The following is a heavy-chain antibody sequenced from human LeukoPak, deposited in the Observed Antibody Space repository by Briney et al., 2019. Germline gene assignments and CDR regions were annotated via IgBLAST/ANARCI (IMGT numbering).Heavy chain of an antibody. D-gene: IGHD3-22*01. CDR1: GFTFSDYY. J-gene: IGHJ3*02. V-gene: IGHV3-11*01. CDR2: ISSSGSTI. Sequence: GGSLRLSCAASGFTFSDYYMSWIRQAPGKGLEWVSYISSSGSTIYYADSVKGRFTISRDNAKNSLYLQMNSLRAEDTAVYYCARDYYDSSGYLDAFDIWGQGIMVTVSS. CDR3: ARDYYDSSGYLDAFDI.